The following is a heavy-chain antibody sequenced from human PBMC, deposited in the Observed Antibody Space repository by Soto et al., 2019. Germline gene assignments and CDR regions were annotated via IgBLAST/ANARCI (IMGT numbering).Heavy chain of an antibody. Sequence: RLSCAASGFIFNDYYMSWIRQAPGKGLEWLSNISGSSGSKKYADAGKGRFTISRDNAKKSLYLEMHSLRAEDTAVYYCARYAAEVTTFFDHWGQGTLVTVYS. CDR2: ISGSSGSK. CDR3: ARYAAEVTTFFDH. D-gene: IGHD4-17*01. CDR1: GFIFNDYY. J-gene: IGHJ4*02. V-gene: IGHV3-11*06.